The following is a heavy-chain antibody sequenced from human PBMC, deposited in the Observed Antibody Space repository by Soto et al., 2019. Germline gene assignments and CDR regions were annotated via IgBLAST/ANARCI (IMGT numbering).Heavy chain of an antibody. D-gene: IGHD5-12*01. CDR2: ISGSGGST. CDR3: ANEFGGYSGYGGGAFDI. J-gene: IGHJ3*02. Sequence: GGSLRLSCAASGFTFSSYAMSWVRQAPGKGLEWVSAISGSGGSTYYADSVKGRFTISRDNSKNTLYLQMNSLRAEDTAVYYCANEFGGYSGYGGGAFDIWGQGTMVTVSS. V-gene: IGHV3-23*01. CDR1: GFTFSSYA.